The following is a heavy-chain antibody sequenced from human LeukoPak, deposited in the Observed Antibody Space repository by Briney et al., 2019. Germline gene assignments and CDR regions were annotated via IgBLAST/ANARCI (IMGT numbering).Heavy chain of an antibody. D-gene: IGHD3-9*01. CDR1: GGSFSGYY. CDR3: ARQHTYYDILTGYYRDWYFDL. V-gene: IGHV4-34*01. Sequence: SETLSLTCAVYGGSFSGYYWSWIRQPPGKGLAWIGEINHSGSTNYNPSLKSRITISVDTSKNQFSLKLSSVTAADTAVYYCARQHTYYDILTGYYRDWYFDLWGRGTLVTVSS. J-gene: IGHJ2*01. CDR2: INHSGST.